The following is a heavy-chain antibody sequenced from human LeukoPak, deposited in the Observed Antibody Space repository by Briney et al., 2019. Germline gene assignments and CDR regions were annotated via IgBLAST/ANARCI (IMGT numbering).Heavy chain of an antibody. V-gene: IGHV1-2*02. CDR2: INPNSGGT. CDR3: ARDPATHSSGWFDY. CDR1: GYSFTDYY. J-gene: IGHJ4*02. Sequence: ASVKVSCKASGYSFTDYYMHWVRQAPGQGLEWMGWINPNSGGTKFAQKFQGRVTMTRDTSISTAYMELSSLRSDDAALYYCARDPATHSSGWFDYWGQGTLVTVSS. D-gene: IGHD6-19*01.